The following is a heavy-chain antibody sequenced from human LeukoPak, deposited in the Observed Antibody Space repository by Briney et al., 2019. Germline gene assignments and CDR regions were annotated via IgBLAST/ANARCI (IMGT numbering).Heavy chain of an antibody. Sequence: GGSLRLSCAPSGFTVSSNYMSWVRQAPGKGREWVSVIYSGGNTYYADSVKDRFTISRDNSKNTLYLQMNSLRAEDTAVYYCARGHHSESYKADYWGQGTLVTVSS. J-gene: IGHJ4*02. CDR2: IYSGGNT. D-gene: IGHD3-10*01. CDR3: ARGHHSESYKADY. V-gene: IGHV3-53*01. CDR1: GFTVSSNY.